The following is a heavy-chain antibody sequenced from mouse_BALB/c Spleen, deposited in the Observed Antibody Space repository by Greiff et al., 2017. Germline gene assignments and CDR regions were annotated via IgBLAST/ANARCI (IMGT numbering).Heavy chain of an antibody. Sequence: DVMLVESGGGLVKPGGSLKLSCAASGFTFSSYAMSWVRQSPEKRLEWVAEISSGGSYTYYPDTVTGRFTISRDNAKNTLYLEMSSLRSEDTAMYYCARISTMYYFDYWGQGTTLTVSS. V-gene: IGHV5-9-4*01. CDR1: GFTFSSYA. D-gene: IGHD2-1*01. J-gene: IGHJ2*01. CDR2: ISSGGSYT. CDR3: ARISTMYYFDY.